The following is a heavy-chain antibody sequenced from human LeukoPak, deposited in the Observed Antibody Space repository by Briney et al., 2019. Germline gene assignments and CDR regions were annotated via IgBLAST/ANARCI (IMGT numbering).Heavy chain of an antibody. CDR3: ARIYCSGGSCYHDY. D-gene: IGHD2-15*01. J-gene: IGHJ4*02. V-gene: IGHV3-74*01. CDR1: GFTFSDYW. CDR2: INTDGSIT. Sequence: GGSLRLSCAASGFTFSDYWIHWVRQAPGKGLVWVSRINTDGSITNYADSVKGRFTISRDNAKNSLYLQMSSLRAEDTAVYYCARIYCSGGSCYHDYWGQGTLVTVSS.